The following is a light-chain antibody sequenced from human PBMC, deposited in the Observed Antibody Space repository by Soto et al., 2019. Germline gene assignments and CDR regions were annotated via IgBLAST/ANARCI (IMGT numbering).Light chain of an antibody. CDR2: DVS. CDR1: SSDVGAYNY. Sequence: QSALTQPASVSGSPGQSITISCTGTSSDVGAYNYDSWYQQYPGEAPKVIIYDVSHRPAGVSNRFSGSKSGNTASLTISGLQTQDEADYYCGSYTSATTYVFGTG. CDR3: GSYTSATTYV. J-gene: IGLJ1*01. V-gene: IGLV2-14*01.